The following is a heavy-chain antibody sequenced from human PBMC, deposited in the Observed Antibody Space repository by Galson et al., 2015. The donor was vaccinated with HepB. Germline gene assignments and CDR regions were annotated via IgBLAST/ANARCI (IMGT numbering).Heavy chain of an antibody. J-gene: IGHJ5*02. CDR2: LYYSGST. Sequence: LSLTCTVSGDSISSTTYSWGWIRQPPGKGLEWIGSLYYSGSTYYNPSLKSRVTISVDTSKNQFSLKLSSVTAADTAIYYCVRPKVEPPSGNWFDPWGQGTLVTVSS. CDR1: GDSISSTTYS. V-gene: IGHV4-39*01. CDR3: VRPKVEPPSGNWFDP. D-gene: IGHD1-1*01.